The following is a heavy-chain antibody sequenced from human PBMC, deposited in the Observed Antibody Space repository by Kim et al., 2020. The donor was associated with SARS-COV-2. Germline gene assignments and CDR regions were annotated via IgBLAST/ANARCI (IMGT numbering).Heavy chain of an antibody. J-gene: IGHJ6*02. CDR2: T. Sequence: TYYAEPVKGRFTISRDNSKNTLYLQMNSLRAEDTGVYYCARSHYYYGMDVWGQGTTVTVSS. CDR3: ARSHYYYGMDV. V-gene: IGHV3-53*01.